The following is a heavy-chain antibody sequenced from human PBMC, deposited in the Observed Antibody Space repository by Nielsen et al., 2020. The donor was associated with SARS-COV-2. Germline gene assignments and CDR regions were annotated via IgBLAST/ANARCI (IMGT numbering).Heavy chain of an antibody. V-gene: IGHV1-69*13. Sequence: SVKVSCKASGGTFSSYAISWVRQAPGQGLEWMGGIIPIFGTANYAQKFQGRVTITAGESTSTAYMELSSLRSEDTAVYYCARGGDWNLRHYYYYYYMDVWGKGTTVTVSS. D-gene: IGHD1-1*01. CDR1: GGTFSSYA. CDR3: ARGGDWNLRHYYYYYYMDV. J-gene: IGHJ6*03. CDR2: IIPIFGTA.